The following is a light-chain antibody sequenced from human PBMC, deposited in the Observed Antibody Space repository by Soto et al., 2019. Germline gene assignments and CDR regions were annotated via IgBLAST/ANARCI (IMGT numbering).Light chain of an antibody. CDR1: QSLLDRNGYNS. V-gene: IGKV2-28*01. CDR2: LGS. Sequence: DLVMTQSPVSLAVTPGEPASISCRSTQSLLDRNGYNSLDWYLQRPGQSPQLLIHLGSNRASGVPDRFSASGSGTDFTLKISRVEAEDVGVYYCMQRRQVPRTFGRGTKLEIK. CDR3: MQRRQVPRT. J-gene: IGKJ2*01.